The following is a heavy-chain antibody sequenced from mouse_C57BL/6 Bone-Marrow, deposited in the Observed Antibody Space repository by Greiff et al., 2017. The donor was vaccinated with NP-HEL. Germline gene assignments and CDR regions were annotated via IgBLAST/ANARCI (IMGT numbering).Heavy chain of an antibody. CDR1: GFTFSSYA. Sequence: EVKVEESGGGLVQPGGSLKLSCAASGFTFSSYAMSWVRQTPEKRLEWVATISDGGSYTYYPDNVKGRFTISRDNAKNNLYLQMSHLKSEDTAMYYCARDRTVVKDYAMDYWGQGTSVTVSS. CDR3: ARDRTVVKDYAMDY. CDR2: ISDGGSYT. D-gene: IGHD1-1*01. J-gene: IGHJ4*01. V-gene: IGHV5-4*01.